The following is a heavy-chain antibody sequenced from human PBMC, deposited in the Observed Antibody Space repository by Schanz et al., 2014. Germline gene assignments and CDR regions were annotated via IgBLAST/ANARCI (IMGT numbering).Heavy chain of an antibody. CDR1: GFNFSDYA. J-gene: IGHJ4*02. V-gene: IGHV3-23*04. Sequence: EVQLVQSGGGLVQPGGSLRLSCAASGFNFSDYAMCWVRQAPGKGLEWVSTIGTSGGTNYAESVKGRFTISRDNSKNTLYLQMNSLRAEDTALYYCARDFHGYGPHLDYWGQGSLVTVSS. D-gene: IGHD5-12*01. CDR3: ARDFHGYGPHLDY. CDR2: IGTSGGT.